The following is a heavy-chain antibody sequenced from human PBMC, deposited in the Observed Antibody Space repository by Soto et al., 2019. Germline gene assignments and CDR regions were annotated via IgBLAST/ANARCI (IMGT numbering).Heavy chain of an antibody. D-gene: IGHD2-21*01. V-gene: IGHV4-59*01. CDR2: YHSGST. Sequence: QVQLQESGPGLVKPSETLSLTCTVSGGSISTYYWTWIRQSTGKRLEWLGYHSGSTTYNPSLKSRVIKSVDTSKNQYSLRLTSVTAADTAVYYCERMGEGTGDGRFDPWGQGHLVTVSS. J-gene: IGHJ5*02. CDR3: ERMGEGTGDGRFDP. CDR1: GGSISTYY.